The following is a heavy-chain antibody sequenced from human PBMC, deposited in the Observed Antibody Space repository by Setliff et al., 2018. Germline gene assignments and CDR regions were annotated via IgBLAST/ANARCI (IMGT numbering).Heavy chain of an antibody. CDR1: AYTSTDYY. J-gene: IGHJ4*02. CDR2: INPKRGDT. D-gene: IGHD1-7*01. V-gene: IGHV1-2*02. CDR3: ARETGNYDY. Sequence: ASVKVSCKASAYTSTDYYMNWVRQGPGQGLEQMGWINPKRGDTNSTQKFHGRVTMTRDTSISTAYMELSRLRSDDTAVYYCARETGNYDYWGQGTPVTVSS.